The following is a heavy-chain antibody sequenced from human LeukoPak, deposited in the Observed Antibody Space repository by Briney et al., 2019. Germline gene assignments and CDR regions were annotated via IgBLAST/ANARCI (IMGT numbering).Heavy chain of an antibody. CDR1: GGTFSSYA. D-gene: IGHD6-13*01. J-gene: IGHJ6*02. CDR2: IIPIFGTA. CDR3: ATGDIAAAGSYYYYYGMDV. Sequence: SVKVSCKASGGTFSSYAISWVRQAPGQGLEWMGGIIPIFGTANYAQKFQGRVTITADESTSTAYMELSSLRSEDTAVYYCATGDIAAAGSYYYYYGMDVWGQGTTVTVSS. V-gene: IGHV1-69*01.